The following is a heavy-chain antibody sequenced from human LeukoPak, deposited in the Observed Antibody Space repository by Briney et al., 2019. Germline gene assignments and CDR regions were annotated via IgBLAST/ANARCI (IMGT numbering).Heavy chain of an antibody. CDR1: GFTFSSYS. J-gene: IGHJ5*02. CDR2: ISSSSNYI. CDR3: ARDPSSGWYLKGWFDP. V-gene: IGHV3-21*01. D-gene: IGHD6-19*01. Sequence: GSLRLSCAASGFTFSSYSMNWVRQAPGKGLEWVSSISSSSNYIYYADSVKGRFTISRDNAKNSLYLQMNSLRAEDTAVYYCARDPSSGWYLKGWFDPWGQGTLVTVSS.